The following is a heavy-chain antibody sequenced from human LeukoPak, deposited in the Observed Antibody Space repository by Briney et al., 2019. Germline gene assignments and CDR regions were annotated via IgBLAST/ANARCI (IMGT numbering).Heavy chain of an antibody. D-gene: IGHD3-22*01. CDR2: IYYSGST. Sequence: SETLSLTCTVSGGSISSSSYYWGWIRQPPGKGLEWIGNIYYSGSTYYNPSLKSRVTISVDTSKNQFSLKLSSVTAADTAVYYCARGGHYYDSSGYWTLDYWGQGTLVTVSS. CDR1: GGSISSSSYY. J-gene: IGHJ4*02. CDR3: ARGGHYYDSSGYWTLDY. V-gene: IGHV4-39*07.